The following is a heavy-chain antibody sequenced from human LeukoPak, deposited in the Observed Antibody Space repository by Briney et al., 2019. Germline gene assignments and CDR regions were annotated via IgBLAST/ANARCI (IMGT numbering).Heavy chain of an antibody. D-gene: IGHD2-2*01. CDR2: IRYDGSNK. CDR1: GFTFSSYG. Sequence: PGGSLRLSCAASGFTFSSYGMHWVRQAPGKGLEWVAFIRYDGSNKYYADSVKGRFTISRDNSKSTLYLQMNSLRAEDTAVYYCAKGIRPIVVVPAAPIHESAEYFQHWGQGTLVTVSS. J-gene: IGHJ1*01. V-gene: IGHV3-30*02. CDR3: AKGIRPIVVVPAAPIHESAEYFQH.